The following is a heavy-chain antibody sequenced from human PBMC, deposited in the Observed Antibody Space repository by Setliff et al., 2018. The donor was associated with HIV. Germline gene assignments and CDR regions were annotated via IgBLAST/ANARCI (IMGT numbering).Heavy chain of an antibody. Sequence: ASVKVSCKASGYTFINFGISWVRQAPGQGLEWMGWISAYNGNTNSAQRLQGRVALTTDTSTSTAYMDLRSLRSDDTAVYFCARENEGGAFDIWGQGTMVTVSS. J-gene: IGHJ3*02. CDR3: ARENEGGAFDI. CDR2: ISAYNGNT. V-gene: IGHV1-18*01. CDR1: GYTFINFG. D-gene: IGHD1-1*01.